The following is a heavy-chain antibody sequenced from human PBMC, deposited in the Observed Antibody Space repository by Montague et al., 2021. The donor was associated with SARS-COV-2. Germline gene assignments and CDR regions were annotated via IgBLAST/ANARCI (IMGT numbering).Heavy chain of an antibody. CDR2: ISGIVVTT. V-gene: IGHV3-23*01. D-gene: IGHD2-2*01. CDR1: GFTFNKYA. J-gene: IGHJ4*02. Sequence: SLRLSCVASGFTFNKYAMTWVRQAPGKGLEWVSVISGIVVTTIYADSVKGRFTISRDNSMNTLYLQMNSLRAEDTAVYYCAKGTCSTTSCYQNLVFDYWGQGALVTVSS. CDR3: AKGTCSTTSCYQNLVFDY.